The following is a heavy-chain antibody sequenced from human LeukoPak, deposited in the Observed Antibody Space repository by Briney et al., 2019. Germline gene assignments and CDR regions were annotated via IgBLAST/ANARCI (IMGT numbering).Heavy chain of an antibody. D-gene: IGHD3-22*01. Sequence: GKSLKISCKGSGDSFTSYWIGWVRQMPGKGLEWMGIIYPGDSDTRYSPSFQGQVTISVDKSISTAYLQWSSLKASDTAMYYCARYYYDSSGSESNAFDIWGQGTMVTVSS. CDR2: IYPGDSDT. V-gene: IGHV5-51*01. CDR1: GDSFTSYW. J-gene: IGHJ3*02. CDR3: ARYYYDSSGSESNAFDI.